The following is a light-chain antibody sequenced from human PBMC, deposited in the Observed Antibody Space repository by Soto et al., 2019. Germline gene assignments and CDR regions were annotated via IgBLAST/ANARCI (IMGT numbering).Light chain of an antibody. V-gene: IGKV2-28*01. Sequence: DIVITQSPLSLPVTPGEPGSISCSSSQSLLHSNGYNYLDWYLQKPGQSPQLLIYLGSNRASGVPDRFSGSGSGTDFTLKISRVEAQDVGVYYCMQPLQSWTFGQGTKVDIK. CDR3: MQPLQSWT. CDR2: LGS. J-gene: IGKJ1*01. CDR1: QSLLHSNGYNY.